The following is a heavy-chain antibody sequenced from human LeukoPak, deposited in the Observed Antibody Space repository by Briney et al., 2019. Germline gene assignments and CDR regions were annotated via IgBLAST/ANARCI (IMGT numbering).Heavy chain of an antibody. CDR1: GFTFSSYA. CDR2: ISYDGSNK. V-gene: IGHV3-30-3*01. D-gene: IGHD3-16*01. CDR3: ARDGGEALDY. J-gene: IGHJ4*02. Sequence: GGSLRLSCAASGFTFSSYAMHWVRQAPGKGLEWVAVISYDGSNKYYADSVKGRFTISRDNSKNTLYLQMNSLRAEDTAVYYCARDGGEALDYWGQGTLVTVSS.